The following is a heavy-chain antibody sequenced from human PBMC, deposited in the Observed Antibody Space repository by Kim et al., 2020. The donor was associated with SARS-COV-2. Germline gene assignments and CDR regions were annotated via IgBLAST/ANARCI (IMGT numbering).Heavy chain of an antibody. D-gene: IGHD6-6*01. CDR3: ARGQLGDY. J-gene: IGHJ4*02. CDR2: GST. Sequence: GSTNYSPPLKSRFTISVDTSKNQFSLKLSYVTAADTAVYYCARGQLGDYWGQGTLVTVSS. V-gene: IGHV4-34*01.